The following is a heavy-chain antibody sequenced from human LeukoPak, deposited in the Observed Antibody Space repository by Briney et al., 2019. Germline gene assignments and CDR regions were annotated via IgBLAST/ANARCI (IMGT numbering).Heavy chain of an antibody. CDR3: ARDVRVLYNYYMDV. Sequence: SENLSFNGSGSGGSITGDYGSWILQPAGRGLQCIGRIYTGGTINYNPSLQSRVTMSVDTSKRQVSLNLMSVTAADTAVYYCARDVRVLYNYYMDVWGNGTPVIVSS. CDR1: GGSITGDY. CDR2: IYTGGTI. J-gene: IGHJ6*03. V-gene: IGHV4-4*07.